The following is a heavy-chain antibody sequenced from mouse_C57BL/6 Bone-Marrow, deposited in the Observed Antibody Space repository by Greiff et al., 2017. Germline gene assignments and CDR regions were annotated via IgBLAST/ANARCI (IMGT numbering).Heavy chain of an antibody. D-gene: IGHD2-3*01. CDR1: GYTFTNYW. CDR3: AREDGYYYFDY. CDR2: MHPNGGSP. Sequence: VQLQQPGAELVKPGASVKLSCKASGYTFTNYWMHWVKQRPGQGLEWIGMMHPNGGSPDYNEKFKSEATLSVDKSSRTAYMELSSLTSEDSAVYYCAREDGYYYFDYWGQGTTLTVSS. J-gene: IGHJ2*01. V-gene: IGHV1-64*01.